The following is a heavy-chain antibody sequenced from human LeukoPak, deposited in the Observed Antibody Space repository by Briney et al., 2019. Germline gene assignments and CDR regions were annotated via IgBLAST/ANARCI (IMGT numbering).Heavy chain of an antibody. CDR2: IKTNTGNP. J-gene: IGHJ4*02. V-gene: IGHV7-4-1*02. CDR1: GYTFTSYA. Sequence: ASVKVSCKASGYTFTSYAMNWVRQAPGQGLEWMGWIKTNTGNPTYAQGFTGRFVFYLDTSVSTAYLQISSLKAEDTAVCYCARESPYYYDSSDYYETDYWGQGTLVTVSS. D-gene: IGHD3-22*01. CDR3: ARESPYYYDSSDYYETDY.